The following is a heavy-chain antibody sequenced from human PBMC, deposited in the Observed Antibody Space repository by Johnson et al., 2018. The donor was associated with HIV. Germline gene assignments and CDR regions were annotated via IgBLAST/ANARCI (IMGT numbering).Heavy chain of an antibody. D-gene: IGHD3-22*01. CDR3: AKDRAPAYYYDSDAAFDI. J-gene: IGHJ3*02. CDR1: GFTVSTNY. CDR2: IYSGGSP. Sequence: VQLVESGGGVVQPGRSLRLSCTASGFTVSTNYMSWVRQAPGKGLEWVSVIYSGGSPYYADSVKGRFIISRDNSKNTLNLQMNSLRAEDTALYYCAKDRAPAYYYDSDAAFDIWGQGTMVTVSS. V-gene: IGHV3-66*01.